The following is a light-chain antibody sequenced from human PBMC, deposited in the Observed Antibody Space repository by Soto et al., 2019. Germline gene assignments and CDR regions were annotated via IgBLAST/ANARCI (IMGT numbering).Light chain of an antibody. V-gene: IGLV6-57*04. CDR2: DDN. CDR1: SGSIASNY. Sequence: NFMLTQPHSVSKSPGKTVTISCTRSSGSIASNYVQWYQQRPGSAPTSVIYDDNQRPSGVPDRFSGSIDSSSNSASLTISGLKTEDEADYYCHSYDSDNVIFGGGTKLTVL. J-gene: IGLJ2*01. CDR3: HSYDSDNVI.